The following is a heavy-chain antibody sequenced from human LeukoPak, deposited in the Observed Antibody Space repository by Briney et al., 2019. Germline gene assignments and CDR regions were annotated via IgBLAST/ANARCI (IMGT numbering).Heavy chain of an antibody. CDR3: ARRTSEGWNSNWFDP. CDR1: GDSISSYY. CDR2: IFTDGST. Sequence: SETLSLTCSVSGDSISSYYWSWLRQPAGKGLEWIGRIFTDGSTNYNPSLKSRVTMSVDTSKNQFSLKLSSVTAADTAIYYCARRTSEGWNSNWFDPWGQGTLVTVSS. V-gene: IGHV4-4*07. J-gene: IGHJ5*02. D-gene: IGHD1/OR15-1a*01.